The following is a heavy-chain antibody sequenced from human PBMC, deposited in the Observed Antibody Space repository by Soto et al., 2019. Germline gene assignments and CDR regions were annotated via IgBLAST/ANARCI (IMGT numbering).Heavy chain of an antibody. CDR1: GFTVKDAW. D-gene: IGHD3-10*01. J-gene: IGHJ5*02. Sequence: EIQLVESGGGVVKPGESLTLSCAASGFTVKDAWMHWVRQAPGKGLEWVGLIRSQKDGGATHYAAPVRDRFTISRDDSRNTLYLRMNSLKIEDTAVYSCTQLYRDDPWGQGTLVTVSS. CDR3: TQLYRDDP. CDR2: IRSQKDGGAT. V-gene: IGHV3-15*06.